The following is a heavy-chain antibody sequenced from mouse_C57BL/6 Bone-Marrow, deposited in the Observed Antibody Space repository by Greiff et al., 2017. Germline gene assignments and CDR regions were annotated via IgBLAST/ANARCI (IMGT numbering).Heavy chain of an antibody. J-gene: IGHJ2*01. V-gene: IGHV1-69*01. Sequence: QVQLQQPGAELAMPGASVKLSCKASGYTFTSYWMHWVKQRPGQGLEWIGEIDPSDSYTNYNQKFKGKSTLTVDKSSSTAYMQLSSLTSEYSAVDDCAREVYYGYFFDYWGQGTTLTVSS. CDR3: AREVYYGYFFDY. D-gene: IGHD2-2*01. CDR2: IDPSDSYT. CDR1: GYTFTSYW.